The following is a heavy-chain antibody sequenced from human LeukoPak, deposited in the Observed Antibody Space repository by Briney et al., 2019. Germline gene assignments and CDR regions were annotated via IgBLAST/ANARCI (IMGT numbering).Heavy chain of an antibody. J-gene: IGHJ4*02. CDR1: GFTFSSYG. Sequence: AGGSLRLSCAASGFTFSSYGMSWVRQAPGKGLEWVSAISGSGGSTYYADSVKGRFTISRDNSKNTLYLQMNSLRAEDTAVYYCAKDQFTMVRGVIITPGVFDYWGQGTLVTVSS. CDR3: AKDQFTMVRGVIITPGVFDY. D-gene: IGHD3-10*01. V-gene: IGHV3-23*01. CDR2: ISGSGGST.